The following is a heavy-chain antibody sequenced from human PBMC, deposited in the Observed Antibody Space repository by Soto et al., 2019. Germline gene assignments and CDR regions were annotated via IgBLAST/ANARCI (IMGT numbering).Heavy chain of an antibody. D-gene: IGHD2-2*01. CDR2: INAGNGNT. J-gene: IGHJ3*02. Sequence: ASVKVSCKASGYTFTSYAMHWVRQAPGQRLEWMGWINAGNGNTKYSQKFQGRVTITRDTSASTAYMELSSLRSEDTAVYYCARSNFLGYCSSTSCQYDAFDIWGQGTMVTVSS. V-gene: IGHV1-3*01. CDR3: ARSNFLGYCSSTSCQYDAFDI. CDR1: GYTFTSYA.